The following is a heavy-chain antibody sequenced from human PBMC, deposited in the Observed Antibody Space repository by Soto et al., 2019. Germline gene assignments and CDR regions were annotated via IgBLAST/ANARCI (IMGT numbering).Heavy chain of an antibody. D-gene: IGHD6-6*01. CDR2: MNHNSGNT. J-gene: IGHJ5*02. Sequence: QVQLVQSGAEVKKPGASVKVSCKTSGYTFTSYDINWVRQATGQGLEWMGWMNHNSGNTGYAQKFQGRVTMTRNTSISTAYMELSSLRSEDTAVYYCASSSIAARQRWFDPWGQGTLVTVSS. V-gene: IGHV1-8*01. CDR1: GYTFTSYD. CDR3: ASSSIAARQRWFDP.